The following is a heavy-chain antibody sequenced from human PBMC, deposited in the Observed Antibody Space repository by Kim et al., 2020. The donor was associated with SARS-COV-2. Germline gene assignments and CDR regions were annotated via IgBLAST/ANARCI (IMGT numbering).Heavy chain of an antibody. V-gene: IGHV3-33*06. D-gene: IGHD3-16*01. Sequence: GGSLRLSCAASGFSFSSYGMHWLRQAPGKGLEWVAVIWYDGNNKDYADSVKGRFTISRDNSKNTLYLQMNSLRAEDTAVYYCAKDFVGGAGTDYWGQGTLVSVS. CDR2: IWYDGNNK. J-gene: IGHJ4*02. CDR1: GFSFSSYG. CDR3: AKDFVGGAGTDY.